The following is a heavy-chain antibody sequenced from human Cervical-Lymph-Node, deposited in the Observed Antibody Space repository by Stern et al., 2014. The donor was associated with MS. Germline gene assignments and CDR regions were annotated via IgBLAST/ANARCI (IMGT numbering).Heavy chain of an antibody. D-gene: IGHD5-12*01. J-gene: IGHJ4*02. CDR2: IDWDGYL. CDR3: ARIVAGTSFDI. CDR1: GFSLTTGGMC. Sequence: QVTLKESGPALVKPTQTLTLTCSFSGFSLTTGGMCVAWIRQPTGQAPEWLALIDWDGYLYCSASLKTRLTISKTPSKNQVILTMTDMAPVDTATYYCARIVAGTSFDIWGQGTRVTVSS. V-gene: IGHV2-70*01.